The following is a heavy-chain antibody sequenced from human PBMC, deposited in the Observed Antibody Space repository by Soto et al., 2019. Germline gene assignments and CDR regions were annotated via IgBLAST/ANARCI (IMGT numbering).Heavy chain of an antibody. CDR3: AKDHGYSSGWYLDY. J-gene: IGHJ4*02. D-gene: IGHD6-19*01. CDR1: GFTFSSYA. CDR2: ISGSGGST. V-gene: IGHV3-23*01. Sequence: PGGSLRLSCAASGFTFSSYAMSWVRQAPGKGLEWVSAISGSGGSTYYADSVKGRFTISRDNSKNTLYLQMNSLRAEDTAVYYCAKDHGYSSGWYLDYWGQGTLVTVSS.